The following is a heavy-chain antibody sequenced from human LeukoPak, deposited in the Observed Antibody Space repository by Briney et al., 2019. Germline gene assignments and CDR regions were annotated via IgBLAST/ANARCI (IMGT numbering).Heavy chain of an antibody. V-gene: IGHV4-39*07. Sequence: SETLSLTCTVSGGSISSSRYYWGWIRQPPGKGLEWIGSIYYSGSTYYKPSLKSRVTISVDTSKNQFSLKLSSVTAADTAVYYCARDKEQQLAGAFDIWGQGTMVTVSS. J-gene: IGHJ3*02. CDR2: IYYSGST. D-gene: IGHD6-13*01. CDR1: GGSISSSRYY. CDR3: ARDKEQQLAGAFDI.